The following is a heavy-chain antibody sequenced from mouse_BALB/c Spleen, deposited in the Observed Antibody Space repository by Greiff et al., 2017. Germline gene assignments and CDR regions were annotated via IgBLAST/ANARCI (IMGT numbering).Heavy chain of an antibody. Sequence: QVQLKESGPGLVAPSQSLSITCTVSGFSLTDYGVSWIRQPPGKGLEWLGVIWGGGSTYYNSAPKSRRSISKDNSKSQVFLKMNSLQTDDTAMYYCAKHTLTTVVARDAMDYWGQGTSVTVSS. D-gene: IGHD1-1*01. J-gene: IGHJ4*01. CDR1: GFSLTDYG. V-gene: IGHV2-6-5*01. CDR3: AKHTLTTVVARDAMDY. CDR2: IWGGGST.